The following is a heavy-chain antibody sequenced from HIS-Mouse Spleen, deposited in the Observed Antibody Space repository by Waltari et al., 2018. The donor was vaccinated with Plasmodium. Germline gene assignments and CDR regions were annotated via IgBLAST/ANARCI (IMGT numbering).Heavy chain of an antibody. D-gene: IGHD1-26*01. Sequence: QLQQQESGPGLVKPSETLSLTCTVSGGSISSSSYYWGWIRQPPGKGLEWIGSIYYSGSTYYNPSLKSRVTISVDTSKNQFSLKLSSVTAADTAVYYCARRGGSYYYFDYWGQGTLVTVSS. CDR1: GGSISSSSYY. CDR2: IYYSGST. CDR3: ARRGGSYYYFDY. V-gene: IGHV4-39*01. J-gene: IGHJ4*02.